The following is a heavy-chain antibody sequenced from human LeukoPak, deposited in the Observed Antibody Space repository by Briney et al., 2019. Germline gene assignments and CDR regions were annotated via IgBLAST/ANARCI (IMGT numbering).Heavy chain of an antibody. V-gene: IGHV4-59*01. CDR1: GGSIRSYY. D-gene: IGHD5-12*01. Sequence: SEPLSLTCSVSGGSIRSYYWSWIRQPPGKGLEWIGYIYYSGSTNYNPSLKSRVTISVDTSKNQHSLNLSSVTAADAAVYYCARIKDIVATIEEHFDYWGQGTLVTVSS. CDR3: ARIKDIVATIEEHFDY. J-gene: IGHJ4*02. CDR2: IYYSGST.